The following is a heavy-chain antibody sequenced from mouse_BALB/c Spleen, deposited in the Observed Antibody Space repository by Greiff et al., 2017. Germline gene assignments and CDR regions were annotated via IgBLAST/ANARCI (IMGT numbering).Heavy chain of an antibody. CDR3: ARPAYGNWDYFDY. CDR2: ISSGGGST. CDR1: GFAFSSYD. D-gene: IGHD2-10*02. V-gene: IGHV5-12-1*01. J-gene: IGHJ2*01. Sequence: EVKLVESGGGLVKPGGSLKLSCAASGFAFSSYDMSWVRQTPEKRLEWVAYISSGGGSTYYPDTVKGRFTISRDNAKNTLYLQMSSLKSEDTAMYYCARPAYGNWDYFDYWGQGTTLTVSS.